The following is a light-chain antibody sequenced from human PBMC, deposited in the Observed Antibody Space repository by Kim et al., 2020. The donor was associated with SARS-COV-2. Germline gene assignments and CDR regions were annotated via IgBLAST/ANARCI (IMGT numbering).Light chain of an antibody. J-gene: IGLJ2*01. CDR1: NMGGKN. V-gene: IGLV3-9*01. Sequence: SYELTQPLSVSVALGQTARITCGGNNMGGKNVHWYQQKPGQAPVLVIYRDGERPSGIPERCSGPNSGNTATLTISRAQAGDEADYYCQVWECSPGIFGGG. CDR2: RDG. CDR3: QVWECSPGI.